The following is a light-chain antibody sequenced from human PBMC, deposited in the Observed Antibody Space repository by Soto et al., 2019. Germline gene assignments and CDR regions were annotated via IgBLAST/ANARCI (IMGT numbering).Light chain of an antibody. CDR3: QQRSNWPRGT. Sequence: EIVLTQSPSALTLSPGDRATLSCRASQSVSILLACYQQKPGQAPRLLIHGATTRATGIPARFSGSGSGTDFTLTISSLEPEDFAVYYCQQRSNWPRGTFGGGTKVDIK. J-gene: IGKJ4*01. CDR1: QSVSIL. CDR2: GAT. V-gene: IGKV3-11*01.